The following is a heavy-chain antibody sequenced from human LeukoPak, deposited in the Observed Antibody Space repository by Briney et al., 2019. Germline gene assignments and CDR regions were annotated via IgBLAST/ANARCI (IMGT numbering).Heavy chain of an antibody. D-gene: IGHD5-18*01. CDR3: GGSAWIQLWLGAFDI. J-gene: IGHJ3*02. V-gene: IGHV4-61*02. CDR2: IYTSGST. CDR1: GGSISSGSYY. Sequence: PSETLSLTCTVSGGSISSGSYYWSWIRQPAGKGLEWIGRIYTSGSTNYNPSLKSRVTISVDTSKNQFSLKLSSVTTADTAVYYCGGSAWIQLWLGAFDIWGQGTMVTVSS.